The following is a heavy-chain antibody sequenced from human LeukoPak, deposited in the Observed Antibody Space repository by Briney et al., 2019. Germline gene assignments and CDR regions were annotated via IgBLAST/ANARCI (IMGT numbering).Heavy chain of an antibody. CDR1: GYIFSTYG. D-gene: IGHD1-1*01. V-gene: IGHV1-18*01. J-gene: IGHJ3*02. Sequence: ASVKVSCKASGYIFSTYGIAWVRKAPGQGLKWRGWISADNGDIKYSQNLQGRVPLTTDPSTSTAYMELRSLRSDDTAVYYCARGGPWNDAFDIWGQGTMVTVSS. CDR3: ARGGPWNDAFDI. CDR2: ISADNGDI.